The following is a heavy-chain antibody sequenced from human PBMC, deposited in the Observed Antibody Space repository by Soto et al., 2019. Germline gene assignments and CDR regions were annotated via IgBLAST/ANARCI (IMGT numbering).Heavy chain of an antibody. D-gene: IGHD2-21*02. CDR3: ARDHLILPAHDFFYGSDV. CDR1: GFTFSMYS. J-gene: IGHJ6*02. V-gene: IGHV3-7*03. CDR2: IPQEGVDG. Sequence: GGSLRLSCEVSGFTFSMYSMCWVRQSPGKGLEWVAKIPQEGVDGHYADSVKGRFTISRDNGKNSLYLQLNNLRAEDTAVYYCARDHLILPAHDFFYGSDVWGRGATVTVSS.